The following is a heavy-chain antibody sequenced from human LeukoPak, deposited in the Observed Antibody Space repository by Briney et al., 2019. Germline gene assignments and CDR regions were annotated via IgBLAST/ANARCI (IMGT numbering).Heavy chain of an antibody. J-gene: IGHJ4*02. CDR2: IYYYGST. D-gene: IGHD3-22*01. CDR3: VRLRGSSGPIDH. V-gene: IGHV4-59*01. CDR1: GASINNYY. Sequence: SETLSLTCTVSGASINNYYWSWIRQPPGKGLEWIGYIYYYGSTNYNPSLKCRVTISVDTSENQFSLRLTSVTAADTAVYYCVRLRGSSGPIDHWGQGTLVTVSS.